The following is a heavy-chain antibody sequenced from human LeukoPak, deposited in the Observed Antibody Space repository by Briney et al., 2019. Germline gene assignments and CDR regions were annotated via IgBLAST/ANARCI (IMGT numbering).Heavy chain of an antibody. CDR2: FDPEDGET. Sequence: ASVKVSCKVSGYTLTELSMHWVRQAPGKGLEWMGGFDPEDGETIYAQKFQGRVTMTEDTSIDTAYMELSSLRSEDTAVYYCATESLYGDYTHVDFDYWGQGTLVTVSS. J-gene: IGHJ4*02. V-gene: IGHV1-24*01. D-gene: IGHD4-17*01. CDR3: ATESLYGDYTHVDFDY. CDR1: GYTLTELS.